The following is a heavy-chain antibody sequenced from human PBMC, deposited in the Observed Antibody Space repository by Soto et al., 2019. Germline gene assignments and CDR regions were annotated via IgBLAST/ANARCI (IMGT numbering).Heavy chain of an antibody. V-gene: IGHV4-34*01. CDR1: GGSLSGYY. J-gene: IGHJ6*02. CDR2: INQSGST. Sequence: PSETLSLTCVVYGGSLSGYYWSGIRKHTGKWLERIGEINQSGSTNYNPSLKSRVTISVDTSKNQFSLKLSSVTAADTAVYYCAIGDYGDYVDNYYYGMYGWGQGTTFSVAS. D-gene: IGHD4-17*01. CDR3: AIGDYGDYVDNYYYGMYG.